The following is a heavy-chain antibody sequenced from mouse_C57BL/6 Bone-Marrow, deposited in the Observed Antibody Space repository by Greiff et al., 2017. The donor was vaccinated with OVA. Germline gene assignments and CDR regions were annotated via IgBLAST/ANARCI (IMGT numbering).Heavy chain of an antibody. J-gene: IGHJ2*01. CDR3: TPSTVVDY. CDR2: IDPENGDT. CDR1: GFNIKDDY. V-gene: IGHV14-4*01. Sequence: EVQLKESGAELVRPGASVKLSCTASGFNIKDDYMHWVKQRPEQGLEWIGWIDPENGDTEYASKFQGKAPITADTSSNTAYLQLSSLTSEDTAVYYCTPSTVVDYWGQGTTLTVSS. D-gene: IGHD1-1*01.